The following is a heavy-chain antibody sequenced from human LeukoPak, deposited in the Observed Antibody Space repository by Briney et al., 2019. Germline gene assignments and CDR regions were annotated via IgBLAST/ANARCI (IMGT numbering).Heavy chain of an antibody. J-gene: IGHJ6*02. D-gene: IGHD6-6*01. Sequence: GGSLRLSCAASGFTVSSNYMSWVRQAPGKGLEWVSVIYSGGSTYYADSVKGRFTISRDNSKNTLYLQMNSLRAEDTAVYYCARILAARSRCMDVWGQGTTGTVSS. V-gene: IGHV3-66*01. CDR3: ARILAARSRCMDV. CDR2: IYSGGST. CDR1: GFTVSSNY.